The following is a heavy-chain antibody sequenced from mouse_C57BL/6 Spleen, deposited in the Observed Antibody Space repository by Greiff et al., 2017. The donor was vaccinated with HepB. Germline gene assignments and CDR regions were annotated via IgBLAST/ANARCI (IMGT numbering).Heavy chain of an antibody. J-gene: IGHJ2*01. D-gene: IGHD2-3*01. CDR1: GYSITSGYD. CDR2: INYSGST. CDR3: ARDRDGLDY. Sequence: EVQLQESGPGMVKPSQSLSLPCTVTGYSITSGYDWHWIRHFPGNKLEWMGYINYSGSTNYNPSLKSRISITHDTSKNHFFLKLNSVTTEDTATYYCARDRDGLDYWGQGTTLTVSS. V-gene: IGHV3-1*01.